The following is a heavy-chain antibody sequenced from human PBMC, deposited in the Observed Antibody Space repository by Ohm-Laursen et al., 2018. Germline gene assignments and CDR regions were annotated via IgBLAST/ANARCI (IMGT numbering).Heavy chain of an antibody. CDR3: ARGDTYGFDY. CDR2: ISPYSGQT. CDR1: GYTFDSFG. J-gene: IGHJ4*02. V-gene: IGHV1-18*01. D-gene: IGHD3-10*01. Sequence: ASVKVSCKASGYTFDSFGITWVRQAPGQGLEWMGWISPYSGQTKYALKLQGRVTMTTDTSTSTAYIDVRGLRSDDTAVYYCARGDTYGFDYWGQGTLVTVSS.